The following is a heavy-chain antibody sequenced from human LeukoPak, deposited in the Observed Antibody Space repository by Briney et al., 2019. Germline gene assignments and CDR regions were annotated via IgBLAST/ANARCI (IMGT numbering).Heavy chain of an antibody. V-gene: IGHV1-2*02. CDR2: INPNSGGT. CDR1: GYTFTGYY. J-gene: IGHJ4*02. Sequence: ASVKVSCKASGYTFTGYYMHWVRQAPGQGLEWMGWINPNSGGTNYAQKFQGRVTMTRDTSISTAYMELSRLRSDDTAVYYCARDFVDTPMVTAVDYWGQGTLVTVSS. D-gene: IGHD5-18*01. CDR3: ARDFVDTPMVTAVDY.